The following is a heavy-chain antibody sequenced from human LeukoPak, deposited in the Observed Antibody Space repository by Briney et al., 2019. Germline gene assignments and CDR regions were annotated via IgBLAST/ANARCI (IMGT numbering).Heavy chain of an antibody. CDR3: ARGDYYYYYMDV. V-gene: IGHV1-69*01. CDR1: GGTFSTHA. Sequence: AVKVSCXASGGTFSTHATSWVRQAPGQGLEWMGGIIPILGTTKYAQKFQGRVTITADESRSTAYMELRSLRSEDTAVYYCARGDYYYYYMDVWGKGTTVTVSS. J-gene: IGHJ6*03. CDR2: IIPILGTT.